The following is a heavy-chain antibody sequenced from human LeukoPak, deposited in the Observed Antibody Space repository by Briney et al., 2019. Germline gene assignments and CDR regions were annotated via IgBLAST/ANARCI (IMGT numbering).Heavy chain of an antibody. D-gene: IGHD3-3*01. Sequence: SETLSLTCSVSGGSISSSNHVWGWIRQPPGKGLEWIGAISYTGNTYYNPSLKSRVTMSVDTSKNQFSLKLSSVTAADTAVYYCARGGPYYDFWSGYYQDPTPFDYWGQGTLVTVSS. CDR3: ARGGPYYDFWSGYYQDPTPFDY. CDR1: GGSISSSNHV. CDR2: ISYTGNT. V-gene: IGHV4-39*07. J-gene: IGHJ4*02.